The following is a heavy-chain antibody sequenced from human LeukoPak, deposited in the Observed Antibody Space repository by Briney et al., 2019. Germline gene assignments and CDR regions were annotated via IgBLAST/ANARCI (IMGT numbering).Heavy chain of an antibody. J-gene: IGHJ6*03. V-gene: IGHV1-2*02. CDR3: ASTTVVTPLYYYYYYMDV. CDR1: GYTFTDYS. D-gene: IGHD4-23*01. CDR2: INPNSGGT. Sequence: ASVKVSCKASGYTFTDYSMHWVRQAPGQGLEWMGWINPNSGGTNYARRFQGRVTMTSDTSISTAYMEVSRLRSEDTAVYYCASTTVVTPLYYYYYYMDVWGKGTTVTVSS.